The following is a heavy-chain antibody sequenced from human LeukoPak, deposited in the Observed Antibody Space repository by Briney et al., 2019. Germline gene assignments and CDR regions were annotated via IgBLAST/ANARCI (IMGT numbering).Heavy chain of an antibody. D-gene: IGHD1-26*01. CDR3: VRDRGTYRPIDY. J-gene: IGHJ4*02. CDR2: LYHDGGT. Sequence: GGSLRLSCAASGFTVSSNYMSWVRQAPGKGLEYVSVLYHDGGTYSADSVKGRFTISRDNAQNSLYLQMNSLRAEDTAIYYCVRDRGTYRPIDYWGQGTLVTVSS. V-gene: IGHV3-53*01. CDR1: GFTVSSNY.